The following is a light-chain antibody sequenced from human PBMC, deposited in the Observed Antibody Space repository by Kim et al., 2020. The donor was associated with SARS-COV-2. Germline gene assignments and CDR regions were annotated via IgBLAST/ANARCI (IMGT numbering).Light chain of an antibody. J-gene: IGLJ2*01. CDR1: NIQTKS. CDR2: FDS. Sequence: SYELTQPPSVSVAPGKTARITGGGDNIQTKSVHWYRQKPGQAPVLVISFDSDRPSGIPERFSGSNSGSTATLTVSRVEAADEADYYCQVWHSGSDHVVFGGGTQLTVL. CDR3: QVWHSGSDHVV. V-gene: IGLV3-21*01.